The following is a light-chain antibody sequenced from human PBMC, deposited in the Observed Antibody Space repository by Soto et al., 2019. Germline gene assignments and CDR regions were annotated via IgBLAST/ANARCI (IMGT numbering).Light chain of an antibody. Sequence: EIVLTQSPATLSLSPGERATPSCRASQSVSSFLAWYQQKPGQAPRLLIYDASNRATGIPARFSGSGSGTDFTLTISSLEPEDFAVYYCLQCSRWPLTFGGGTKVEIK. V-gene: IGKV3-11*01. CDR2: DAS. J-gene: IGKJ4*01. CDR1: QSVSSF. CDR3: LQCSRWPLT.